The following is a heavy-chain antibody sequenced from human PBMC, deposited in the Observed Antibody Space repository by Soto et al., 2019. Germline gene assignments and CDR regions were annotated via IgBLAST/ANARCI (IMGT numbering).Heavy chain of an antibody. D-gene: IGHD1-26*01. CDR2: ISYDGSNK. V-gene: IGHV3-30-3*01. CDR3: ARGGGYSGSYYFDY. Sequence: QVQLVESGGGVVQPGRSLRLSCAASGFTFSNYAMHWLRQAPGKGLEWVAAISYDGSNKYYADSVKGRFTISRDNSKNTLYLQMNSLRAEDTAVYYCARGGGYSGSYYFDYWGQGTLVTVSS. J-gene: IGHJ4*02. CDR1: GFTFSNYA.